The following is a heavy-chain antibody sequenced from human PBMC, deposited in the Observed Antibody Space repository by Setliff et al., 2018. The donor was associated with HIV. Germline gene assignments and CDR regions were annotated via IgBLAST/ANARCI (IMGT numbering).Heavy chain of an antibody. V-gene: IGHV4-34*01. D-gene: IGHD6-19*01. CDR2: INHSGIT. J-gene: IGHJ4*02. CDR3: SRGRGWPIYYFDF. Sequence: SETLSLTCAVYGGSFSDNYWTRIRQPPGKGLEWIGEINHSGITNFNPSLRSRVNISTDTSKNQFSLRLSFVTAADTAMYYCSRGRGWPIYYFDFWSQGTLVTVSS. CDR1: GGSFSDNY.